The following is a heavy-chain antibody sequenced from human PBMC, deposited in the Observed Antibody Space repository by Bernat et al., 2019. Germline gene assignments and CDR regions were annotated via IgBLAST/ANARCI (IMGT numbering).Heavy chain of an antibody. CDR1: GFTFTSCA. V-gene: IGHV3-23*04. CDR2: ISGGGSTT. CDR3: AKLSGNNWRGFFEF. Sequence: EVQLVESGGGVVQPGGSLRLSCAASGFTFTSCAMSWVRQAPGKGLEWVSSISGGGSTTYYADSVRGRFAISRDNSKNTLFPQMDSLRAEDTAIYFCAKLSGNNWRGFFEFWGQGTLVTVSS. J-gene: IGHJ4*02. D-gene: IGHD1-1*01.